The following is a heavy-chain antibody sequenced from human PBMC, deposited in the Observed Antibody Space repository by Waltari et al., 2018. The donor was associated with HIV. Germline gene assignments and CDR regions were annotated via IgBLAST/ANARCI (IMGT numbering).Heavy chain of an antibody. J-gene: IGHJ4*02. CDR1: VGTFLTYA. Sequence: LVQSASQVRAPGAYITLPCETSVGTFLTYALYQLRQAPGHGLEWLGRINPESGDTTYSQTCQTRVTMTRDTSSASAYMELTRLTSADTAMYFCARGEDVSLTHLPPGFRLQFWGQGSLVSVSS. CDR3: ARGEDVSLTHLPPGFRLQF. CDR2: INPESGDT. V-gene: IGHV1-2*06. D-gene: IGHD1-26*01.